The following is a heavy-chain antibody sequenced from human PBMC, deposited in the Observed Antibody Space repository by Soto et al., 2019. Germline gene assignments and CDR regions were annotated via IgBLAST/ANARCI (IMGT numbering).Heavy chain of an antibody. CDR2: INHSGST. CDR3: ARGRYLTIGYSGYLTKFDY. J-gene: IGHJ4*02. Sequence: PSETLSLTCAVYGGSFSGYYWSWIRQPPGKGLEWIGEINHSGSTNYNPSLKSRVTISVDTSKNQFSLKLSSVTAADTAVYYCARGRYLTIGYSGYLTKFDYWGQGTLVTVSS. D-gene: IGHD5-12*01. CDR1: GGSFSGYY. V-gene: IGHV4-34*01.